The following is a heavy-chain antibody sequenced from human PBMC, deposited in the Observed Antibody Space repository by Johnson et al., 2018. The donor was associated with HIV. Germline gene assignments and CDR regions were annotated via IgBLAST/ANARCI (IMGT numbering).Heavy chain of an antibody. CDR1: GFTFSDYY. J-gene: IGHJ3*02. CDR2: ISSDESYK. CDR3: ANDLGSARPSFDI. Sequence: VQVVESGGGLVKPGGSLRLSCAASGFTFSDYYMSWIRQAPGKGLEWVAVISSDESYKHYGDSVKGRFTVSKDSSKSTLFLQMNSLRPDDTAVYYCANDLGSARPSFDIWGQGTMVTVSS. V-gene: IGHV3-30*18. D-gene: IGHD6-19*01.